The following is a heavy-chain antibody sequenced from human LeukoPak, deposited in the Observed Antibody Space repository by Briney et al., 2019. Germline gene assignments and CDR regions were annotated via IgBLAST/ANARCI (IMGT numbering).Heavy chain of an antibody. V-gene: IGHV1-2*02. CDR3: ARVGRAFTARSSFFDY. CDR2: INPNSGGT. Sequence: ASVKLSCKASGSTFSGYYMHRVRQAPGQGLEWMGWINPNSGGTNYAQKFQGRVTMTRDTSISTAYMELIRLRYADTAVYYCARVGRAFTARSSFFDYWGQGTLVTVSS. D-gene: IGHD6-6*01. J-gene: IGHJ4*02. CDR1: GSTFSGYY.